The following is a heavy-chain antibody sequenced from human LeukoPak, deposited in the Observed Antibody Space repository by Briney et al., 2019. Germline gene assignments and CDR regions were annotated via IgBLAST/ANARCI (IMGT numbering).Heavy chain of an antibody. V-gene: IGHV3-23*01. CDR2: VSGSGGST. Sequence: GGSLRLSCAASGFTFSSYAMTWVRQSPGKGLEWVSSVSGSGGSTYYADSVKGRFTISRDNSKNTLYLQMSSLRVEDTAVYYCAKDGLGVATISPIDYWGQGTLVTVSS. J-gene: IGHJ4*02. CDR3: AKDGLGVATISPIDY. D-gene: IGHD5-12*01. CDR1: GFTFSSYA.